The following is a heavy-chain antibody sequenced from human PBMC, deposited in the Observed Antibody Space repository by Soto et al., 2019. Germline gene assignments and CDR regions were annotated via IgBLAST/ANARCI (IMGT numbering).Heavy chain of an antibody. V-gene: IGHV3-23*01. J-gene: IGHJ3*02. CDR3: AKARERSVAGMDAFDI. D-gene: IGHD6-19*01. Sequence: GGSLRLSCAASGFTFSSYAMSWVRQAPGKGLEWVSAISGSGGSTYYADSVKGRFTISRDNSKNTLYLQMNSLRAEDTAVYYCAKARERSVAGMDAFDIWGQGTMVTVSS. CDR2: ISGSGGST. CDR1: GFTFSSYA.